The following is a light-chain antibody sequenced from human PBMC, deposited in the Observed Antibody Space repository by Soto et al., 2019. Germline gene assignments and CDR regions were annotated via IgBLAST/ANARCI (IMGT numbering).Light chain of an antibody. CDR3: SSYTTSSLYV. Sequence: QSALTQPASVSGSPGQSITISCSGTNSDVGGYNYVSWYQQHPGKAPKLMIYDVSYRPSGISKRFSGSKSDNTASLTISGLQTEDDADYYCSSYTTSSLYVFGTGTKLTVL. J-gene: IGLJ1*01. CDR2: DVS. V-gene: IGLV2-14*01. CDR1: NSDVGGYNY.